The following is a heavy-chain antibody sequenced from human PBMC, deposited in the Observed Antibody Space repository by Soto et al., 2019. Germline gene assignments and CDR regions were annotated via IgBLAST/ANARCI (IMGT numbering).Heavy chain of an antibody. CDR2: IIPIFGTA. D-gene: IGHD5-12*01. CDR3: ARDRIVPTTNLYYYYGMDV. J-gene: IGHJ6*02. Sequence: QVQLVQSGAEVKKPGSSVKVSCKASGGTFSSYAISWVRQAPGQGLEWMGGIIPIFGTANYAQKFQGRVTITADDSTSTAYMELSSLGSDDPAVYYCARDRIVPTTNLYYYYGMDVWGQGTTVTVSS. CDR1: GGTFSSYA. V-gene: IGHV1-69*01.